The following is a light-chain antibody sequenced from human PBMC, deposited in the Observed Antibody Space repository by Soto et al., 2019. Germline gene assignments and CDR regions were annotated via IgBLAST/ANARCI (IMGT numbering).Light chain of an antibody. CDR1: QNINNW. CDR2: DAF. CDR3: QEYHTVPYP. Sequence: DRQMTEPPATLSTSIEYIFTITFRSSQNINNWLAWYHQKPGKAPRLLIYDAFSLESGVPSRFSGTGSGTEFTLTIFSLQPDDLATYFCQEYHTVPYPFGQG. J-gene: IGKJ2*01. V-gene: IGKV1-5*01.